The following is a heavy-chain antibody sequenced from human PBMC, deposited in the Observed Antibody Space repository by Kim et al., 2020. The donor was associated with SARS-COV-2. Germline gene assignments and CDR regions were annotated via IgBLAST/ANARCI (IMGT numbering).Heavy chain of an antibody. J-gene: IGHJ4*02. CDR1: GGSISSSSYY. V-gene: IGHV4-39*01. Sequence: SETLSLTCTVSGGSISSSSYYWGWIRQPPGKGLEWIGSIYYSGSTYYNPSLKSRVTISVDTSKNQFSLKLSSVTAADTAVYYCARHEFSWAPRTGTVDYWGQGTLVTVSS. D-gene: IGHD1-7*01. CDR3: ARHEFSWAPRTGTVDY. CDR2: IYYSGST.